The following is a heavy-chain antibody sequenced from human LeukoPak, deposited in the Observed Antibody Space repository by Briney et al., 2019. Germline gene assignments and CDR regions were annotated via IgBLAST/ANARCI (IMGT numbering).Heavy chain of an antibody. V-gene: IGHV1-8*01. CDR1: GYTFTSFD. CDR3: ARPTSRPSNYYHMDV. J-gene: IGHJ6*03. CDR2: MNPINGHT. D-gene: IGHD6-13*01. Sequence: GASVKVSCKXSGYTFTSFDINWVRQAPGQGLESMGWMNPINGHTGYAQKFQGRVTMTGDTATSTAYMELSSLTYEDTAVYYCARPTSRPSNYYHMDVWGKGTTVTVSS.